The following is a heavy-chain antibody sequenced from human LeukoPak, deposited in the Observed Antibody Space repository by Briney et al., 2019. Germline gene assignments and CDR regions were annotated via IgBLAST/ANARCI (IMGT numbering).Heavy chain of an antibody. V-gene: IGHV1-69*04. CDR3: ARDSRPVAGTAYYFDY. CDR2: IIPILGIA. J-gene: IGHJ4*02. D-gene: IGHD6-19*01. Sequence: SGKVSCKASGGTFSSYAISWGRQAPGQGLEWRGRIIPILGIANYAQKFQGRGTITADKSTSTAYMELSSLRSEDTAVYYCARDSRPVAGTAYYFDYWGQGTLVTVSS. CDR1: GGTFSSYA.